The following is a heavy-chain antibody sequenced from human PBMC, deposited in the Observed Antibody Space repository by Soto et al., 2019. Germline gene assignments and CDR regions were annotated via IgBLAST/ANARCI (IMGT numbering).Heavy chain of an antibody. CDR2: ISGSGGST. D-gene: IGHD6-13*01. V-gene: IGHV3-23*01. Sequence: EVQLLESGGGLVQPGGSLRLPCAASGFTFSSYAMSWVRQAPGKGLEWASAISGSGGSTYYADSVKGRFTISRDNSKNTLYLQMNSLRAEDTAVYYCAKTALGYSSSWYFGYFDYWGQGTLVTVSS. CDR3: AKTALGYSSSWYFGYFDY. J-gene: IGHJ4*02. CDR1: GFTFSSYA.